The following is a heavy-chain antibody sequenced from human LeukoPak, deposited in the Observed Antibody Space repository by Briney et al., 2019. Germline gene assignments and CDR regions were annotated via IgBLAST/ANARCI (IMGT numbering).Heavy chain of an antibody. V-gene: IGHV4-30-4*08. CDR2: IHYSGST. CDR1: GGSISSGDYY. Sequence: PSQTLSLTCSVSGGSISSGDYYWSWIRQPPGKGLEWIGYIHYSGSTYYNPSLKSRVTISVDTSKNQFSLKLSSVTAADTAVYYCARGFLEWLPIDYWGQGTLVTVSS. J-gene: IGHJ4*02. CDR3: ARGFLEWLPIDY. D-gene: IGHD3-3*01.